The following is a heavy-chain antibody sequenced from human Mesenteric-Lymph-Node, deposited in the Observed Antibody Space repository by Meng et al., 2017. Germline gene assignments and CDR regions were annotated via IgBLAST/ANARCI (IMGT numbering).Heavy chain of an antibody. CDR2: ISYDGSNK. CDR3: ARGTTVTRGSFDY. D-gene: IGHD4-17*01. Sequence: VRLGQPGDGLAQPWRALRPSCAAFGFTCSSYAMHWVRQAPGKGLEWVAVISYDGSNKYYADSVKGRFTISRDNSKNTLYLQMNSLRAEDTAVYYCARGTTVTRGSFDYWGQGTLVTVSS. CDR1: GFTCSSYA. J-gene: IGHJ4*02. V-gene: IGHV3-30*01.